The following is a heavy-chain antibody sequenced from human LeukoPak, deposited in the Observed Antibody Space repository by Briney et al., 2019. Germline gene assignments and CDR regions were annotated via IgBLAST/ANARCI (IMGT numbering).Heavy chain of an antibody. Sequence: GASVKVSCKASGYTFTSYYMHWVRQAPGQGLEWMGWINPNSGGTNYAQKFQGRVTMTRDTSISTAYMELSRLRSDDTAVYYCASGDYSNYFDLDPWGQGTLVTVSS. V-gene: IGHV1-2*02. CDR1: GYTFTSYY. J-gene: IGHJ5*02. D-gene: IGHD4-11*01. CDR3: ASGDYSNYFDLDP. CDR2: INPNSGGT.